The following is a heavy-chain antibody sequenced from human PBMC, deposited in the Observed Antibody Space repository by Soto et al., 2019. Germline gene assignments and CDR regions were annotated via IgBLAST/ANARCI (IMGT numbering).Heavy chain of an antibody. D-gene: IGHD5-12*01. CDR3: AIDYYRFNSGYGFSMDV. CDR1: GFTFSSYA. V-gene: IGHV3-30-3*01. CDR2: ISYDGSNK. Sequence: QVQLVESGGGVVQPGRSLRLSCAASGFTFSSYAMHWVRQAPGKGLEWVAVISYDGSNKYYADSVKGRFTISRDNSKNTLYLQMNSLRAEDTGVYYCAIDYYRFNSGYGFSMDVWGQGTTVTVSS. J-gene: IGHJ6*02.